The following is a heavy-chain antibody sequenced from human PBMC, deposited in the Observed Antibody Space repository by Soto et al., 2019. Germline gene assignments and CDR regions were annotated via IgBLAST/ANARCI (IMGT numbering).Heavy chain of an antibody. CDR2: VDSAGSGT. Sequence: VPLVESGGGSVQPGGSLRLSCVASGITFSGFWMHWVRQVPGKGLEWVARVDSAGSGTSYADSVKGRFTVSRDNAKNTLSLQMDSLRVEDTAVYYCATVVEHWGQGTPVTVSS. D-gene: IGHD3-16*02. J-gene: IGHJ4*02. CDR3: ATVVEH. V-gene: IGHV3-74*01. CDR1: GITFSGFW.